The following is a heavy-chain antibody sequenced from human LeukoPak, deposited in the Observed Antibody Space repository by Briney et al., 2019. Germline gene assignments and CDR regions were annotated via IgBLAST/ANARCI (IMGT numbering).Heavy chain of an antibody. CDR3: ARETRYYDSSGLTSFDY. CDR2: ISSSSSYI. V-gene: IGHV3-21*01. Sequence: GGSLRLSCAASGFTFSSYSTNWVRQAPGKGLEWVSSISSSSSYIYYADSVKGRFTISRDNAKNSLYLQMNSLRAEDTAVYYCARETRYYDSSGLTSFDYWGQGTLVTVSS. D-gene: IGHD3-22*01. CDR1: GFTFSSYS. J-gene: IGHJ4*02.